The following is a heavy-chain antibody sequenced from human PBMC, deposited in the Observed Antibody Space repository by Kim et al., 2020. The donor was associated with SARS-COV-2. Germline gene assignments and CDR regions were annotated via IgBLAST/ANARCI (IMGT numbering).Heavy chain of an antibody. J-gene: IGHJ4*02. V-gene: IGHV1-18*01. D-gene: IGHD3-10*01. CDR3: ARGANYFDY. Sequence: SGDPYYAKNFQGRVTMTPDTSTNTAYLELRSLKSDDTAMYYCARGANYFDYWGQGTLVTVSS. CDR2: SGDP.